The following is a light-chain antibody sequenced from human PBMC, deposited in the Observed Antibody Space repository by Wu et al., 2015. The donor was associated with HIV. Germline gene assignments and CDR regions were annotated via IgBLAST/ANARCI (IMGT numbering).Light chain of an antibody. CDR1: QSVSSTY. CDR3: QQYYDSSLT. Sequence: EIVLTQSPDTLSLSPGERATLSCRASQSVSSTYLAWYQQRPGQAPRLLIYGASSRATGIPDRFSGSGSGTDFTLTISRLEPEDFATYYCQQYYDSSLTFGGGTEGGDQT. CDR2: GAS. V-gene: IGKV3-20*01. J-gene: IGKJ4*01.